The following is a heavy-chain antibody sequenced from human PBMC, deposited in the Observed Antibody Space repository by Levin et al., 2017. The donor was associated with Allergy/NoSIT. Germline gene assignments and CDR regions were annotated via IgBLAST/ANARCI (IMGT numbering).Heavy chain of an antibody. CDR2: IYVTGST. CDR1: GDSISRGFYY. V-gene: IGHV4-61*02. Sequence: SETLSLTCSVSGDSISRGFYYWSWIRQPAGEGLEWIGRIYVTGSTTYTSSLKSRVTISLDRSKHQVSLKINSVTAADTAVYYCARDLVGCRGYKPYCYMDVWGKGTTVTVSS. CDR3: ARDLVGCRGYKPYCYMDV. J-gene: IGHJ6*03. D-gene: IGHD5-24*01.